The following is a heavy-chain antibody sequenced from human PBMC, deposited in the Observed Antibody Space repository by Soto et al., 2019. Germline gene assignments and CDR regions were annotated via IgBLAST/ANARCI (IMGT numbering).Heavy chain of an antibody. Sequence: GASVKVSCKASGYTFTSYYMHWVRQAPGQWLEWMGIINPSGGSTSYAQKFQGRVTMTRDTSTSTVYMELSSLRSEDTAVYYCARDDCSSTSCRGEYYYYYMDVWGRGTTVTVSS. CDR1: GYTFTSYY. D-gene: IGHD2-2*01. V-gene: IGHV1-46*03. J-gene: IGHJ6*03. CDR3: ARDDCSSTSCRGEYYYYYMDV. CDR2: INPSGGST.